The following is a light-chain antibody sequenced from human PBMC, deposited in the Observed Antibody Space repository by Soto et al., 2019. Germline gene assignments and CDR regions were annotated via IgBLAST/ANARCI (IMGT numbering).Light chain of an antibody. CDR1: SSDVGSYNL. V-gene: IGLV2-23*01. Sequence: QSALTQPASVSGSPGQSITISCTGTSSDVGSYNLVSWYQQHPGKAPKLMIYEANKRPSGVSDRFSGSKSGNTASLTISELQAEGEAEYYCSSYAGYSTSVVFGGGTKLTVL. J-gene: IGLJ2*01. CDR2: EAN. CDR3: SSYAGYSTSVV.